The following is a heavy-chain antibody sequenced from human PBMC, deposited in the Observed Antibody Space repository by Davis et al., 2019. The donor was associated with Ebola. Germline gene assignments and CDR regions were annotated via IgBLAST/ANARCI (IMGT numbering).Heavy chain of an antibody. CDR2: INQDGSEP. V-gene: IGHV3-7*03. CDR1: GFNFRSYW. J-gene: IGHJ4*02. Sequence: GESLKISCAASGFNFRSYWMGWVRQAPGKGLEWVANINQDGSEPKYVDSVKGRFTISRDNAKNSLYLQMNSLRAEDTAIYYCARFFFDLWGQGALVTVSS. CDR3: ARFFFDL.